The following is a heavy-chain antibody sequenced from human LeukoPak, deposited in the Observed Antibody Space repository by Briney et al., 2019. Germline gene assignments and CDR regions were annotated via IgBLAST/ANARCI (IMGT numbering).Heavy chain of an antibody. CDR3: ATEKGDSPDY. D-gene: IGHD2-21*01. V-gene: IGHV3-23*01. J-gene: IGHJ4*02. Sequence: PGGSLRLSCAASGFTFSNHAMSWVRQAPGKGLEWVSGISGSGANTYHADSVKGRFTISRDNSKNTLYVQMNSLRAEDTAVYYCATEKGDSPDYWGQGTLVTVSS. CDR2: ISGSGANT. CDR1: GFTFSNHA.